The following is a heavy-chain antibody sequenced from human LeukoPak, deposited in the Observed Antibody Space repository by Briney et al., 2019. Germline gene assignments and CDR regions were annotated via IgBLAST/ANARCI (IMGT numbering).Heavy chain of an antibody. D-gene: IGHD4-17*01. CDR1: GGPFSGYY. J-gene: IGHJ4*02. V-gene: IGHV4-31*11. CDR2: IYYSGST. CDR3: ARDRPYGDYVPSLFD. Sequence: PSETLSLTCAVYGGPFSGYYWSWIRQHPGKGLEWIGYIYYSGSTYYNPSLKSRVTISVDTSKNQFSLKLSSVTAADTAVYYCARDRPYGDYVPSLFDWGQGTLVTVSS.